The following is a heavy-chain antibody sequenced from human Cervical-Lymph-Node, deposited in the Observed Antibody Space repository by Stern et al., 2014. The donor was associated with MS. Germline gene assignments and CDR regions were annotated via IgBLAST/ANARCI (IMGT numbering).Heavy chain of an antibody. J-gene: IGHJ6*02. D-gene: IGHD2-21*01. Sequence: VQLVESGPEVKKPGASVKVSCKAYGSTFPTYGIYWVRQAPGQGLEWMGWSRDYNGDTNSAQKFQGRVTMTKDTSTNTAYMELRSLTSDDTAVYYCAQSLAYYGMDVWGQGTTVTVSS. V-gene: IGHV1-18*01. CDR3: AQSLAYYGMDV. CDR1: GSTFPTYG. CDR2: SRDYNGDT.